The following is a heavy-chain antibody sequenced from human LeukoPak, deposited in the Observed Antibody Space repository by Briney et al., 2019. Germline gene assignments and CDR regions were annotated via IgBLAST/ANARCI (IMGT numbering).Heavy chain of an antibody. V-gene: IGHV4-4*07. CDR3: ARDPYSGSYYGDYYYYGMDV. D-gene: IGHD1-26*01. CDR2: IYTSGST. CDR1: GGSISSYY. J-gene: IGHJ6*02. Sequence: PSETLSLTCTVSGGSISSYYWSWIRQPAGKGLEWIGRIYTSGSTNYNPSLKSRVTMSVDTSKNQFSLKLSSVTAADTAVYYCARDPYSGSYYGDYYYYGMDVWGQGTTVTVSS.